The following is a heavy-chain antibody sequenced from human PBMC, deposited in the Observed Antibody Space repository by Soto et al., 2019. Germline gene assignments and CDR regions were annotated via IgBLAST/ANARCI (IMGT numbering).Heavy chain of an antibody. CDR1: GFTFSSYG. Sequence: QVQLVESGGGVVQPGRSLRLSCAASGFTFSSYGMHWVRQAPGKGLEWVAVISYDGSNKYYADSVKGRFTISRDNSKNTLYLQMNSLRAEDTAVYYCAKGDSSSWYNDWFDPWGQGTLVTVSS. V-gene: IGHV3-30*18. J-gene: IGHJ5*02. CDR3: AKGDSSSWYNDWFDP. D-gene: IGHD6-13*01. CDR2: ISYDGSNK.